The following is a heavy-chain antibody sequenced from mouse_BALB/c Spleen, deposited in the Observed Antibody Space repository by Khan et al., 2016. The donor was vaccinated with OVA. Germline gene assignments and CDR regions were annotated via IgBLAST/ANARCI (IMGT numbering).Heavy chain of an antibody. CDR3: ASARYWAWFAS. J-gene: IGHJ3*01. Sequence: EVELVESGGGLVQPGGSRKLSCAASGFTFSSFGMHWVRQAPEKGLEWVAYISSGSNTIYYADTVKGRFTISRDNPKNTLLLQMTSLGSEDTAMFGCASARYWAWFASWGPGTLVTVSS. D-gene: IGHD2-12*01. V-gene: IGHV5-17*02. CDR2: ISSGSNTI. CDR1: GFTFSSFG.